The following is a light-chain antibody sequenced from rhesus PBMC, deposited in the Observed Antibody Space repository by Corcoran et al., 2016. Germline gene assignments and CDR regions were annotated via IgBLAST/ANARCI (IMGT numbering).Light chain of an antibody. Sequence: DIQMSQSPSSLSASVGDRVTITCRASQGISSYLNWYQQKPWKAPKLLIYYANSLASGVPSRFSGSGSGTEFTCTISSLQPEDFATYYCQQGNSNPWTFGQGTKVEIK. J-gene: IGKJ1*01. CDR3: QQGNSNPWT. CDR2: YAN. V-gene: IGKV1-32*02. CDR1: QGISSY.